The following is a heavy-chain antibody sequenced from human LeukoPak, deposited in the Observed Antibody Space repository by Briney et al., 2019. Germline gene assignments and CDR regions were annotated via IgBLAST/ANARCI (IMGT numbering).Heavy chain of an antibody. V-gene: IGHV3-7*01. CDR1: GFTFSSFW. CDR3: ARDPGSSSCDY. Sequence: GGSLRLSCVASGFTFSSFWMSWVRQAPGTGLEFVANIDQDGSVRNYVDSVKGRFIISRDNAKNSLYLQMDSLRAEDTAVYFCARDPGSSSCDYWGLGTPVTVSS. J-gene: IGHJ4*02. D-gene: IGHD6-13*01. CDR2: IDQDGSVR.